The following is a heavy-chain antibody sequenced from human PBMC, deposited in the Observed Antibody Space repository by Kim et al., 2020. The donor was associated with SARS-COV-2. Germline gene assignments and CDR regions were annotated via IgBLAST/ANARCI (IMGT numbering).Heavy chain of an antibody. D-gene: IGHD3-9*01. J-gene: IGHJ4*02. CDR1: GYTFTGYY. CDR2: INPNSGGT. Sequence: ASVKVSCKASGYTFTGYYMHWVRQAPGQGLEWMGWINPNSGGTNYAQKFQGRVTMTRDTSISTAYMELSRLRSDDTAVYYCARGYYDILTGPDSPIDYWGQGTLVTVSS. CDR3: ARGYYDILTGPDSPIDY. V-gene: IGHV1-2*02.